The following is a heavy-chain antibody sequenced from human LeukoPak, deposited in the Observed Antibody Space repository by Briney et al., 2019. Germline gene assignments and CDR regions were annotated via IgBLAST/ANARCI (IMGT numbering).Heavy chain of an antibody. Sequence: GGSLRLSCAASGFTFSSYAIHWVRQAPGKGLEWVAFISYDGSSKSYADSVKGRFTISRDNSKNTLHLQMNSLRAEDTAVYYCARDWSTTVVTFDYWGQGTLVTVSS. V-gene: IGHV3-30*04. CDR2: ISYDGSSK. CDR3: ARDWSTTVVTFDY. CDR1: GFTFSSYA. D-gene: IGHD4-23*01. J-gene: IGHJ4*02.